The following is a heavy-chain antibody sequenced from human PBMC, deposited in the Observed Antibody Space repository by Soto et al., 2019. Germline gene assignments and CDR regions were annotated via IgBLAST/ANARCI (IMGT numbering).Heavy chain of an antibody. J-gene: IGHJ6*02. Sequence: QVQLVESGGGVVQPGRSLRLSCAASGFTFSSYGMHWVRQAPGKGLEWVAVISYDGSNKYYADSVKGRFTISRDNSKNTLYLQMNSLRAEDTAVYYCAKDRSHYEPYGMDVWGQGTTVTVSS. CDR3: AKDRSHYEPYGMDV. V-gene: IGHV3-30*18. CDR2: ISYDGSNK. CDR1: GFTFSSYG. D-gene: IGHD3-22*01.